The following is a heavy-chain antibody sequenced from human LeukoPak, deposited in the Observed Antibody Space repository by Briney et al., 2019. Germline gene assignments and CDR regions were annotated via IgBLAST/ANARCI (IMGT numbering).Heavy chain of an antibody. CDR1: GFTFSSYS. V-gene: IGHV3-30*03. CDR3: ARAAAVSGAFRDNWFDP. Sequence: GGSLRLSCAASGFTFSSYSMNWVRQAPGKGLEWVAVVANDGSNEIYADSVKGRFAISRDNSKNTLYLQMNSLRDEDTAVYYCARAAAVSGAFRDNWFDPWGQGTLVTVSS. CDR2: VANDGSNE. J-gene: IGHJ5*02. D-gene: IGHD2-15*01.